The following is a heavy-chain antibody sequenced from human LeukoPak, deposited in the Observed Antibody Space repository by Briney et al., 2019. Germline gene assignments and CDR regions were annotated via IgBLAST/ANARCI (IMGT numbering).Heavy chain of an antibody. J-gene: IGHJ4*02. CDR3: ARDGYNPFDY. CDR2: IYYSGST. CDR1: GGSISSSSYY. Sequence: SETLSLTCSVSGGSISSSSYYWGWVRQPPGKGLEWIGSIYYSGSTYYNPSLKSRVIISVDTSKNQFSLKLSSVTAADTAVYHCARDGYNPFDYWGQGTLVTVSS. D-gene: IGHD5-24*01. V-gene: IGHV4-39*07.